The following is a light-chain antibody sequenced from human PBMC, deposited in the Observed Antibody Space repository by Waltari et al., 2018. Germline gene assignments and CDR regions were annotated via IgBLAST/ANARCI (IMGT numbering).Light chain of an antibody. V-gene: IGLV2-14*01. CDR3: SSYTSSSTFYV. CDR1: SSDVGGYNY. Sequence: QSALTQPASVSGSPGQSITISCTGTSSDVGGYNYVPWYQQHPGKAPKLMIYDVSTRPSGVSNRFSGSKSGNTASLTISGLQAEDEADYYCSSYTSSSTFYVLGTGTKVTVL. J-gene: IGLJ1*01. CDR2: DVS.